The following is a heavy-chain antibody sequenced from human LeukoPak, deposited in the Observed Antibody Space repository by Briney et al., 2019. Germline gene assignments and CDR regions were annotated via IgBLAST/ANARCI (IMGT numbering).Heavy chain of an antibody. Sequence: SVKVSCKASGYTFTSYYMHWVRQAPGQGLEWMGRIIPILGIANYAQKFQGRVTITADKSTSTAYMELSSLRSEDTAVYYCARDEDGDYPLDYWGQGTLVTVSS. CDR2: IIPILGIA. D-gene: IGHD4-17*01. CDR1: GYTFTSYY. J-gene: IGHJ4*02. CDR3: ARDEDGDYPLDY. V-gene: IGHV1-69*04.